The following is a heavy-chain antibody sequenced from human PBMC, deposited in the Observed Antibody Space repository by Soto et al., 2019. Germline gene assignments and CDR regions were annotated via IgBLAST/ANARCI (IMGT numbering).Heavy chain of an antibody. CDR3: ARMSRYYDFWSGRGGYYYGMDV. J-gene: IGHJ6*02. CDR2: IDWDDDK. Sequence: SGPTLVNPTQTLTLTCTFSGFSLSTSGICVSWIRQPPGKALEWLALIDWDDDKYYSTSLKTRLTISKDTSKNQVVLTMTNMDPVDTATYYCARMSRYYDFWSGRGGYYYGMDVWGQGTTVTVSS. V-gene: IGHV2-70*01. D-gene: IGHD3-3*01. CDR1: GFSLSTSGIC.